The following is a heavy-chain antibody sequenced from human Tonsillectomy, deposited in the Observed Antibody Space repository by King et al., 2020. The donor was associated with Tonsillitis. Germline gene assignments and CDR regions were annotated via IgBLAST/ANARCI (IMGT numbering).Heavy chain of an antibody. V-gene: IGHV1-8*01. CDR3: ASRHLGYCSGGSCYGDAFDI. D-gene: IGHD2-15*01. J-gene: IGHJ3*02. CDR2: MNPNSGNT. Sequence: QLVQSGAEVKKPGASVKVSCKASGYTFTSYDINWVRQATGQGLEWMGWMNPNSGNTVYAQKFQGRVTMTRNTSISTAYMELSSLRSEDTAVYYCASRHLGYCSGGSCYGDAFDIWGQGTMVTVSS. CDR1: GYTFTSYD.